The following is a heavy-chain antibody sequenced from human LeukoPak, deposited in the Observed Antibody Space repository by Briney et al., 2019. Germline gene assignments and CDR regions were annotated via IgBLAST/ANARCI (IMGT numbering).Heavy chain of an antibody. J-gene: IGHJ6*02. Sequence: PGGSLRLSCAASGFGFSDHYMRWIRQAPGTGLEWVSSISGSGTDIYYADSVKGRFTISRDNAKNSLYLHMSSLRGEDTAVYYCARSHYYGLDVWGQGTTVTDSS. CDR2: ISGSGTDI. V-gene: IGHV3-11*01. D-gene: IGHD3-10*01. CDR3: ARSHYYGLDV. CDR1: GFGFSDHY.